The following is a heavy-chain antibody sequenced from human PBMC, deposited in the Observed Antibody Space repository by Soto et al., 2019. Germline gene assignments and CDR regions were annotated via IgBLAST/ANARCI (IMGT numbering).Heavy chain of an antibody. Sequence: EVQLVESGGGLVQPGGSLRLSCAASGFTFSSYWMHWVRQAPGKGLVWFSRINSDGSSTSYADSVKGRFTISIDNAKNTLYLQMNRLRAEDTAVYYCVRTSLVVAAATREDYWGQGTLVTVSS. CDR1: GFTFSSYW. CDR3: VRTSLVVAAATREDY. CDR2: INSDGSST. V-gene: IGHV3-74*01. D-gene: IGHD2-15*01. J-gene: IGHJ4*02.